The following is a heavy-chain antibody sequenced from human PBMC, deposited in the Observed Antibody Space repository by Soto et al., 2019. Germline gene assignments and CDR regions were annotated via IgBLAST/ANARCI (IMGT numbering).Heavy chain of an antibody. CDR3: ARVRFGDPFDF. D-gene: IGHD2-21*02. J-gene: IGHJ4*02. CDR2: FNPANRNT. CDR1: GYTFTNYG. Sequence: QVQLVQSGAEVKRPGTSVKVSCKVSGYTFTNYGINWVRQAHGQGLEWVGWFNPANRNTNYAQKFQDRVSMTTDTSTNTAYMELRGLRSDDTAVYYCARVRFGDPFDFWGQGTLVTVSS. V-gene: IGHV1-18*01.